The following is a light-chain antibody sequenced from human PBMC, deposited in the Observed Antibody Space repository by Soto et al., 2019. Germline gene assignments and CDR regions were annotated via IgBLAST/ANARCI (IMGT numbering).Light chain of an antibody. CDR2: AAS. V-gene: IGKV3-20*01. CDR3: HHYDSSPPYT. CDR1: RSFSSSY. Sequence: EIVFTQSPGILSLSPGEEATLSFRASRSFSSSYLAWYQHKVGQSPRLLIYAASTRATGIPDRFSGSGSATDFTLTISRLEPEDSAVYYCHHYDSSPPYTFGQGTKVDIK. J-gene: IGKJ2*01.